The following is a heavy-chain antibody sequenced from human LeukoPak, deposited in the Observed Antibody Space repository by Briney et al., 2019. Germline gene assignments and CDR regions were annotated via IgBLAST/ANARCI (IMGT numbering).Heavy chain of an antibody. J-gene: IGHJ4*02. Sequence: ASVRVSCKAAEGTFSRYAISWVRQAPGHGLRWMGGFIPIFGTANCAQKFQGRVTNTADEYTSTGYMEMSSLRSEDTAVYYCAGGDAAMDPFDCWGQGTLVTVSS. CDR2: FIPIFGTA. D-gene: IGHD5-18*01. V-gene: IGHV1-69*13. CDR1: EGTFSRYA. CDR3: AGGDAAMDPFDC.